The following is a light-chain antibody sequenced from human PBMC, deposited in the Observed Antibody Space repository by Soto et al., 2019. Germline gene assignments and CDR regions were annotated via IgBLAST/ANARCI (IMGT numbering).Light chain of an antibody. CDR2: DVT. Sequence: QSVLTQPASVSGSPGQSITVSCTRTSSDVGGYSYVSWYQQHPGKAPKLIISDVTNRPSGVSNRFSGAKSDNTAPLTISGLQDDEEDDYYCSAYTSTSTVAFGGGTKLTVL. CDR3: SAYTSTSTVA. V-gene: IGLV2-14*01. CDR1: SSDVGGYSY. J-gene: IGLJ2*01.